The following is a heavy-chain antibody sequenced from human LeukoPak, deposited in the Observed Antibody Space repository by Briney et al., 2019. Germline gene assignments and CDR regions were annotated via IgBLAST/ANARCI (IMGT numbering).Heavy chain of an antibody. D-gene: IGHD3-3*01. CDR2: ISAYNGNT. CDR3: ARELYDFWSGYYNPKDAFDI. Sequence: ASVKVSCNASGYTFTSYGISWVRQAPGQGLEWMGWISAYNGNTNYAQKLQGRVTMTTDTSTSTAYMELRSLRSDDTAVYYCARELYDFWSGYYNPKDAFDIWGQGTMVTVSS. V-gene: IGHV1-18*01. J-gene: IGHJ3*02. CDR1: GYTFTSYG.